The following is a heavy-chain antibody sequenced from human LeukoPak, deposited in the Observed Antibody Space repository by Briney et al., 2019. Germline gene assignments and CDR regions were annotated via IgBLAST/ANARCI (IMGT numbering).Heavy chain of an antibody. Sequence: GRSLRLSCAASGFTFSSYGMHWVHQAPGKGLEWVAVIWYDGSNKYYADSVKGRFTISRDNSKNTLYLQMNSLRAEDTAVYYCAREPGYYYYGMDVWGQGTTVTVSS. CDR3: AREPGYYYYGMDV. J-gene: IGHJ6*02. CDR2: IWYDGSNK. CDR1: GFTFSSYG. V-gene: IGHV3-33*01.